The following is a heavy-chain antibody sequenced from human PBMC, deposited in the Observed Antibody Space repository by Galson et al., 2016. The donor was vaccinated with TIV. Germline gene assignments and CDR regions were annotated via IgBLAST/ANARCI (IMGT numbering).Heavy chain of an antibody. CDR2: INQGGSEA. V-gene: IGHV3-7*01. D-gene: IGHD2-2*01. CDR3: AREGVGYCSSTSCPYYGLDV. J-gene: IGHJ6*02. CDR1: RFSFNTYW. Sequence: SLRLSCAASRFSFNTYWMSWLRQAPGKGLEWVASINQGGSEADYVDSVKGRFTISRDNSKNTLYLQMNSLRAEDAAVYSCAREGVGYCSSTSCPYYGLDVWGQGTTVTVSS.